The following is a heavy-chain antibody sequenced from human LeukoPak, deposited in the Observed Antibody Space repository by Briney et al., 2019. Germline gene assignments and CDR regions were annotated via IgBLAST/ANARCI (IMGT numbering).Heavy chain of an antibody. CDR3: ARVGTGTTFFY. D-gene: IGHD1-7*01. CDR2: IKQDGSEK. V-gene: IGHV3-7*01. Sequence: PGGSLRLSYAASGFTFSSYGMHWVRQAPGKGLEWVANIKQDGSEKYYVDSVKGRFTISRDNAKNSLYLQMNSLRAEDTAVYYCARVGTGTTFFYWGQGTLVTVSS. CDR1: GFTFSSYG. J-gene: IGHJ4*02.